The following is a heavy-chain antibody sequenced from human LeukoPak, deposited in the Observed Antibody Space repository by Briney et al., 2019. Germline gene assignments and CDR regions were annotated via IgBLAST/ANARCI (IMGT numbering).Heavy chain of an antibody. CDR2: ISHSGST. J-gene: IGHJ4*02. CDR1: GGSFSGYY. Sequence: SETLSLTCAVYGGSFSGYYWSWIRQPPGKGLEWIGEISHSGSTNYNPSLKSRVTISVDTSKNQFSLKLSSVTAADTAVYYCARIATGYFDYWGQGTLVTVSS. CDR3: ARIATGYFDY. D-gene: IGHD4-17*01. V-gene: IGHV4-34*01.